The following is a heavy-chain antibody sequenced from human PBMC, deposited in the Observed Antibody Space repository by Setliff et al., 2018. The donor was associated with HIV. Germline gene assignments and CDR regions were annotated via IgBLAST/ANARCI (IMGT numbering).Heavy chain of an antibody. D-gene: IGHD3-16*02. CDR3: ARETYDYVWGTYRYRPRHFDY. Sequence: SETLSLTCTVSGGSISSGTSYWSWIRQPAGKGLEWIGRIYTSGSTNYNPSLKSRVSISVDTSKNRFSLKLSPVHAADTAVYYCARETYDYVWGTYRYRPRHFDYWGQGTLVTVSS. J-gene: IGHJ4*02. V-gene: IGHV4-61*02. CDR2: IYTSGST. CDR1: GGSISSGTSY.